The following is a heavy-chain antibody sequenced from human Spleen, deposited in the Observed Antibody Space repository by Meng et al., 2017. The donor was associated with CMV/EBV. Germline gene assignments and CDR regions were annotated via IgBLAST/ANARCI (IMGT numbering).Heavy chain of an antibody. CDR1: GYPFTTYG. V-gene: IGHV1-18*01. D-gene: IGHD3-3*01. CDR3: ASFWSGSSPPYYFDS. J-gene: IGHJ4*02. Sequence: SGYPFTTYGITWVRQAPGQGLEWMGWISPYNGNTKFAHKLQGRVTMTTDTSTSTAYMDLRSLTSDDTAVYYCASFWSGSSPPYYFDSWGQGTLVTVSS. CDR2: ISPYNGNT.